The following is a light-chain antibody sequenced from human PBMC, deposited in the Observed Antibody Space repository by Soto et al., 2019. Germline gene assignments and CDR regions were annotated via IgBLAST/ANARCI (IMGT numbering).Light chain of an antibody. CDR3: QQYDNWPPFFN. CDR1: QHVRTN. V-gene: IGKV3-15*01. CDR2: GAF. Sequence: EVVMTQSPATLSVSPGERATLACRASQHVRTNLAWYQQRPGQAPRLRIYGAFTSATGVPPRFRGSGSGTEFALTISSLQSQDFAVYYAQQYDNWPPFFNFGPGTNVDVK. J-gene: IGKJ3*01.